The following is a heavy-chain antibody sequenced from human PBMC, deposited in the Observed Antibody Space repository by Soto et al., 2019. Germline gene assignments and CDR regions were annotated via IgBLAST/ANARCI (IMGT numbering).Heavy chain of an antibody. V-gene: IGHV4-34*01. J-gene: IGHJ4*02. D-gene: IGHD2-15*01. CDR1: GGSFGGYY. CDR3: ASLVVLGY. Sequence: PSETLSLTCAVYGGSFGGYYWSWIRQPPGKGLEWIGEINHSGSTNYNPSLKSRVTISVDTSKNQFSLKLSTVTAADTAVYYCASLVVLGYWGQGTLVTVSS. CDR2: INHSGST.